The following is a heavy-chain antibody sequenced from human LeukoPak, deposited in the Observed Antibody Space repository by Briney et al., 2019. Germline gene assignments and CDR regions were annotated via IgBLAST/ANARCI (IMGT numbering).Heavy chain of an antibody. CDR3: ASSVTAPIHFDY. V-gene: IGHV4-59*01. CDR2: IYYSGST. D-gene: IGHD2-21*02. CDR1: GGSISSYY. Sequence: PSETLSLTCTVSGGSISSYYWSWIRQPPGKGLEWIGYIYYSGSTNYNPSLKSRVTISVDTSKNQFSLKLSSVTAADTAVYYCASSVTAPIHFDYWGQGTLVTVSS. J-gene: IGHJ4*02.